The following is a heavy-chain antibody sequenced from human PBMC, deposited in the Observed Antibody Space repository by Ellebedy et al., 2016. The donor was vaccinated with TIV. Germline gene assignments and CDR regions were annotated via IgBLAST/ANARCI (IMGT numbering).Heavy chain of an antibody. CDR2: INCNSARV. CDR3: AKDIRYCGGDCYEVDFFYGMHV. V-gene: IGHV3-9*01. D-gene: IGHD2-21*02. J-gene: IGHJ6*02. Sequence: SLKISXVVSGFIFADYTMHCVRQGPGKGLEWVSGINCNSARVKYADSVKGRFTISRDNAKNSLYLQMNSLRAEDTALYYCAKDIRYCGGDCYEVDFFYGMHVWGQGTTVTVSS. CDR1: GFIFADYT.